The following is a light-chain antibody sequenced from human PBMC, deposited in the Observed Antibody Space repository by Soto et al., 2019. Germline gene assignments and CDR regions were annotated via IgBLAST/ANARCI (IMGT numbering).Light chain of an antibody. CDR2: DAS. Sequence: DIQMTKSPSTLSSSVGDRVTITCRASQSISTWLAWYKQKPGKAPKLLIYDASSLESGVTSRFSGSGSGTEFTLTISSLQPEDFASYYCQQYNSYSTFGQGTKV. CDR1: QSISTW. CDR3: QQYNSYST. V-gene: IGKV1-5*01. J-gene: IGKJ1*01.